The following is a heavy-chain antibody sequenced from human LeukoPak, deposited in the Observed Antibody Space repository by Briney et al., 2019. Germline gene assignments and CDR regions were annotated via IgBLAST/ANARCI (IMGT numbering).Heavy chain of an antibody. J-gene: IGHJ4*02. D-gene: IGHD3-22*01. CDR3: ARASLYYYDSSGYRNFDY. V-gene: IGHV1-18*01. Sequence: GASVKVSCKASGYTFTSYGISWVRQAPGQGLEWMGWISAYNGNTNYAQKLQGRVTMTTDASTSTAYMELRSLRSDDTAVYYCARASLYYYDSSGYRNFDYWGQGTLVTVSS. CDR1: GYTFTSYG. CDR2: ISAYNGNT.